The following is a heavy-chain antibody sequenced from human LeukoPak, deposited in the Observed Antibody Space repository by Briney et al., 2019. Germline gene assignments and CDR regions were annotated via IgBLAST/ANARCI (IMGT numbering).Heavy chain of an antibody. J-gene: IGHJ5*02. D-gene: IGHD3-9*01. V-gene: IGHV1-69*01. CDR2: IIPIFGTA. Sequence: SVKVSCKASGGTFSSYAISWVRQAPGQGLEWMGGIIPIFGTASYAQKFQGRVTITADESTSTAYMELSSLRSEDTAVYYCARYYDILTGSHNWFDPWGQGTLVTVSP. CDR3: ARYYDILTGSHNWFDP. CDR1: GGTFSSYA.